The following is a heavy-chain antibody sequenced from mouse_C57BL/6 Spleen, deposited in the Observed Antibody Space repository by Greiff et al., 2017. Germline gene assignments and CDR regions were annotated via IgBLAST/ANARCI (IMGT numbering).Heavy chain of an antibody. CDR1: GYAFSSYW. CDR2: IYPGDGDT. D-gene: IGHD2-4*01. Sequence: VQLQQSGAELVKPGASVKISCKASGYAFSSYWMNWVKQRPGKGLEWIGQIYPGDGDTNYNGKFKGKATLTADKSSSTAYMQLSSLTSEDSAVYFRAREGLRRNYFDYWGQGTTLTVSS. CDR3: AREGLRRNYFDY. J-gene: IGHJ2*01. V-gene: IGHV1-80*01.